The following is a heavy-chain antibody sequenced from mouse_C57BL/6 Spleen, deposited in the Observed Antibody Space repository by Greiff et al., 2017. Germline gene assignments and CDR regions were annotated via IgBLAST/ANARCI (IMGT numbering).Heavy chain of an antibody. CDR1: GFTFSSYA. CDR2: ISSGGDYI. J-gene: IGHJ4*01. V-gene: IGHV5-9-1*02. D-gene: IGHD2-4*01. CDR3: TRDSGYDYGNAMDY. Sequence: DVQLVESGEGLVKPGGSLKLSCAASGFTFSSYAMSWVRQTPEKRLEWVAYISSGGDYIYYADTVKGRFTISRDNARNTLYLQMSSLKSEDTAMYYCTRDSGYDYGNAMDYWGQGTSVTVSS.